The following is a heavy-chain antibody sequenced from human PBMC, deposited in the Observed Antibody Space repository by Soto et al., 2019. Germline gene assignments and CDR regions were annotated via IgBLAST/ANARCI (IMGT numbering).Heavy chain of an antibody. Sequence: EVQLVESGGGLVQPGGSLKLSCAASGFTVSGSAVHWVRQASGKGLEWVGRIRRKTNSYATAYAVSVKGRITISRDDSKNTAYLQMNSLKTEDTAVYYCNRHVGELSLPRAFDSWGQGTMVTVSS. CDR2: IRRKTNSYAT. V-gene: IGHV3-73*01. D-gene: IGHD3-16*02. J-gene: IGHJ3*02. CDR3: NRHVGELSLPRAFDS. CDR1: GFTVSGSA.